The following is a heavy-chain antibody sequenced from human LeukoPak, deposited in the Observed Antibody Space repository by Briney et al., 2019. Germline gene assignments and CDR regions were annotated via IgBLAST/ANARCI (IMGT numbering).Heavy chain of an antibody. CDR1: GGSISSGDYY. CDR3: ASLFSSSSPFDY. D-gene: IGHD6-6*01. V-gene: IGHV4-39*07. Sequence: PSETLSLTCTVSGGSISSGDYYWSWIRQPPGKGLEWIGEIYHSGSTIYNPSLKSRVIISVDKSKNQFSLKLSSVTAADTAVYYCASLFSSSSPFDYWGQGTLVTVSS. CDR2: IYHSGST. J-gene: IGHJ4*02.